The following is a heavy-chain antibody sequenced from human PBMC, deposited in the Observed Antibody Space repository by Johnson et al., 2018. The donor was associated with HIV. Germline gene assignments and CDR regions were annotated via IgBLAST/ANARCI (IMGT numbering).Heavy chain of an antibody. V-gene: IGHV3-30*18. D-gene: IGHD4-23*01. J-gene: IGHJ3*02. Sequence: QMQFVESGGGVVQPGRSLRLSCAASGFTFSSYGMHWVRQAPGKGLEWVAVISYDGNNKYYADSVKGRFTISRDNSKNTLYLQMNSLRAEDTAVYYCAKVGATVITPRGEAFDIWGQGTMVTVSS. CDR2: ISYDGNNK. CDR1: GFTFSSYG. CDR3: AKVGATVITPRGEAFDI.